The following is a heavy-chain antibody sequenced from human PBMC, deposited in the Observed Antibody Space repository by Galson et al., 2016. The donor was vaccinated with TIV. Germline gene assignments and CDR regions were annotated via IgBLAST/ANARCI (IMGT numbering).Heavy chain of an antibody. CDR3: ARSPADPQYSYYYIDV. CDR1: GYSFTTHW. V-gene: IGHV5-51*03. J-gene: IGHJ6*03. CDR2: IYPGGSDT. Sequence: QSGAEVKQSGESLKISCKASGYSFTTHWIGWVRQMPGEGLEWMGIIYPGGSDTRYSPSFQGQVTISADKSISTAYLQWSALRASDTAMYYCARSPADPQYSYYYIDVWGKGTTVTVSS.